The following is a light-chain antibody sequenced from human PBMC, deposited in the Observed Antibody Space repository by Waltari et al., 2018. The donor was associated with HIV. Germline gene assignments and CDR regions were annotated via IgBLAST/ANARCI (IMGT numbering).Light chain of an antibody. J-gene: IGLJ2*01. V-gene: IGLV1-36*01. CDR1: NSNIGSHA. CDR3: ATWDDGLNALL. Sequence: QSVLTQSHSVSEAPGQRVTISCSGSNSNIGSHAVTWYRQSPGKPPKLLVYNDDLILAGVSDRLSASKSGTSASLSINDLQSEDESLYYCATWDDGLNALLFGGGTKVTVL. CDR2: NDD.